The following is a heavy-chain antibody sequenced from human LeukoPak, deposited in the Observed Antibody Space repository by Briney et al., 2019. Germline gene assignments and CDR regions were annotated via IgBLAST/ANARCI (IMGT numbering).Heavy chain of an antibody. D-gene: IGHD1-26*01. CDR3: ARILSGSYVLGYYFDY. V-gene: IGHV1-8*03. CDR1: GYTFTSYD. J-gene: IGHJ4*02. Sequence: GASVKVSCKASGYTFTSYDINWVRQATGQGLEWMGWMNPNSGNTGYAQKFQGRVTITRNTSISTAYMELSSLRSEDTAVYYCARILSGSYVLGYYFDYWGQGTLVTVSS. CDR2: MNPNSGNT.